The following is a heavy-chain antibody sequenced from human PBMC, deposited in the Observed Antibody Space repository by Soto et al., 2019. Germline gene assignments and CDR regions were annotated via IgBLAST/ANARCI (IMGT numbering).Heavy chain of an antibody. D-gene: IGHD4-17*01. V-gene: IGHV3-9*01. Sequence: ESGGGLVQPGRSLRLSCAASGFTFDDYAMHWVRQAPGKGLEWVSGISWNSGSIGYADSVKGRFTISRDNAKNSLYLQMNSLRAEDTALYYCAKDNAVTRAFDYWGQGTLVTVSS. J-gene: IGHJ4*02. CDR3: AKDNAVTRAFDY. CDR2: ISWNSGSI. CDR1: GFTFDDYA.